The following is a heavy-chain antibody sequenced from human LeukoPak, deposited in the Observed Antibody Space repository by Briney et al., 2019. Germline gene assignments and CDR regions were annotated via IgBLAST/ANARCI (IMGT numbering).Heavy chain of an antibody. J-gene: IGHJ4*02. D-gene: IGHD3-22*01. CDR2: LSGSGGTT. CDR1: GFTFSSYA. Sequence: GGSLRLSCAASGFTFSSYAMTWVRQAPGKGLEWVSTLSGSGGTTYYADSVKGRFTISRDNSKNTLYLQMNSLRAEDTAVYYCAKEDYYFDTSGYYGAADYWGQGTLVIVSS. V-gene: IGHV3-23*01. CDR3: AKEDYYFDTSGYYGAADY.